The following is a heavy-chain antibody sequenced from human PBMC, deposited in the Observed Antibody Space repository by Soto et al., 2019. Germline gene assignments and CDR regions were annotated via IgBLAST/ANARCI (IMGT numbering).Heavy chain of an antibody. CDR1: GGSISADGYY. D-gene: IGHD3-9*01. Sequence: QVQLQESGPGLVKPSQTLSLNCSVSGGSISADGYYWVWIRQFPQKGLEWIGYVYRSGTGYYSASLKSRVNISVATSQDPFSLKLQSVTAADTAVYYCARALSSDDILDSWGQGTQVTVSS. V-gene: IGHV4-31*03. J-gene: IGHJ4*02. CDR3: ARALSSDDILDS. CDR2: VYRSGTG.